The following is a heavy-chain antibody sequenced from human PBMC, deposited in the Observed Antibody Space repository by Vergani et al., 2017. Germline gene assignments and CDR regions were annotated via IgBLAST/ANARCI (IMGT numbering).Heavy chain of an antibody. D-gene: IGHD3-10*01. CDR3: ASLYYND. J-gene: IGHJ4*02. CDR1: GYTLTELS. V-gene: IGHV1-8*01. CDR2: MNPNSGNT. Sequence: QVQLVQSGAEVKKPGASVKVSCKVSGYTLTELSMHWVRQATGQGLEWMGWMNPNSGNTGYAQKFQGRVTMTRNTSISTAYMELSSLRSEDTAVYYCASLYYNDWGQGTLVTVSS.